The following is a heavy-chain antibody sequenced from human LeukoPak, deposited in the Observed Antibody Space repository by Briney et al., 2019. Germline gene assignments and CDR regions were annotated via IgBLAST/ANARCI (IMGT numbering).Heavy chain of an antibody. CDR2: IIPIFGTA. J-gene: IGHJ6*03. Sequence: SVKVSCKAFGGTFSSYAISWVRQAPGQGLEWMGEIIPIFGTANYAQEFQGRVTITADKSTSTAYMELSSLRSEDTAVYYCATISGGSSNYYYYMDVWGKGTTVTVSS. V-gene: IGHV1-69*06. CDR3: ATISGGSSNYYYYMDV. D-gene: IGHD2-15*01. CDR1: GGTFSSYA.